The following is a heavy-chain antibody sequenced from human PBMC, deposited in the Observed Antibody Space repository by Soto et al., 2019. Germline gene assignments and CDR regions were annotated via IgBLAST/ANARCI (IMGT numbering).Heavy chain of an antibody. CDR3: ARGGDCYNFGAVY. D-gene: IGHD2-21*01. Sequence: QVQLVQSGAEVKKPGSSVQVSCKASGGDNLRDYRTTSVRQAPGQGLEWMGGIIPKLGSANYAQNFQGRVTITADESTSTVYMELRSLRSEDTALYYCARGGDCYNFGAVYWGQGTPVTVSS. J-gene: IGHJ4*02. CDR2: IIPKLGSA. V-gene: IGHV1-69*01. CDR1: GGDNLRDYR.